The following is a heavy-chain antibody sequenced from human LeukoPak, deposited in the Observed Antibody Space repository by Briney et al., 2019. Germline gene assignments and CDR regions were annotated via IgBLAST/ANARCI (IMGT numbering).Heavy chain of an antibody. CDR3: ARHRWGSGYFDY. CDR1: GGSFSGYY. CDR2: INHSGST. J-gene: IGHJ4*02. V-gene: IGHV4-34*01. D-gene: IGHD7-27*01. Sequence: SETLSLTCAVYGGSFSGYYWSWIRQPPGKGLEWIGEINHSGSTNYNPSLKSRVTISVDTSKNQFSLKLSSVTAADTAVYYCARHRWGSGYFDYWGQGTLVTVSS.